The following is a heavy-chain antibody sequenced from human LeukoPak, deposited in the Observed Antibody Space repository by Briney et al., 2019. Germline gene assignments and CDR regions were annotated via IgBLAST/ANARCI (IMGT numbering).Heavy chain of an antibody. CDR3: AKDHPFGVWRPQLHFDY. CDR1: GFTFSSYA. V-gene: IGHV3-23*01. J-gene: IGHJ4*02. Sequence: QPGGSLRLSCAASGFTFSSYAMSWVRQAPGKGLEWVSAISGSGGSTYYADSVKGRFTISRDNSKNTLYLQMNSLRAEDTAVYYCAKDHPFGVWRPQLHFDYWGQGTLVTVSS. CDR2: ISGSGGST. D-gene: IGHD5-24*01.